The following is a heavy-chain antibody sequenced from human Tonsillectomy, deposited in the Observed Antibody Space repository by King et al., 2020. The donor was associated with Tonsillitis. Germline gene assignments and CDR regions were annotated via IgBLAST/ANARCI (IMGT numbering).Heavy chain of an antibody. CDR2: ISSSSSYI. CDR3: ARVGGNVVDY. V-gene: IGHV3-21*01. Sequence: VQLVESGGGLVKPGGSLRLSCAASGFTFTGYSMNWVRQAPGKGLEWVSSISSSSSYIYYADSVKGRFTISRDNAKNSVDLQMNSLRAEDTAVYYCARVGGNVVDYWGQGTLVTVAS. CDR1: GFTFTGYS. D-gene: IGHD4-23*01. J-gene: IGHJ4*02.